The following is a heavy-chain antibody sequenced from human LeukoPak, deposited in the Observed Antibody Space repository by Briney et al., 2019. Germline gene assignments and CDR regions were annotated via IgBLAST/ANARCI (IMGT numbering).Heavy chain of an antibody. Sequence: SETLSFTCAVSGGSISSGGYSWSWIRQPPGKGLEWIGYIYHSGSTYYNPSLKSRVTISVDRSKNQFSLKLSSVTAADTAVYYCARARAPSNWGSAHFDYWGQGTLVTVSS. J-gene: IGHJ4*02. CDR2: IYHSGST. V-gene: IGHV4-30-2*01. D-gene: IGHD7-27*01. CDR3: ARARAPSNWGSAHFDY. CDR1: GGSISSGGYS.